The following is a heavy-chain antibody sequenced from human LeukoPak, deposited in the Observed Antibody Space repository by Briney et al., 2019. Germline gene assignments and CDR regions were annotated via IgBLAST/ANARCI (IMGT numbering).Heavy chain of an antibody. CDR1: GFTFSSYG. CDR3: AKDSTDYGDYYYYGMDV. J-gene: IGHJ6*02. Sequence: GGSLRLSCAASGFTFSSYGMHWVRQAPGKGLEWAAVIWYDGSNKYYADSVKGRFTISRDNSKNTLYLQMNSLRAEDTAVYYCAKDSTDYGDYYYYGMDVWGQGTTVTVSS. D-gene: IGHD4-17*01. CDR2: IWYDGSNK. V-gene: IGHV3-33*03.